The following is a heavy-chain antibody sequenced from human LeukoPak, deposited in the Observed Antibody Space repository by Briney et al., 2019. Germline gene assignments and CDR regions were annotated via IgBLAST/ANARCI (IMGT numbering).Heavy chain of an antibody. Sequence: SETLSLTCTVSGGSISSSSYYWGWIRQPPGKGLEWIGSIYYSGSTYYNPSLKSRVTISVDTSKNQFSLKLSSVTAADTAVYYCARRHNWGSRWFDPWGQGTLVTVSS. CDR2: IYYSGST. CDR1: GGSISSSSYY. CDR3: ARRHNWGSRWFDP. J-gene: IGHJ5*02. D-gene: IGHD7-27*01. V-gene: IGHV4-39*07.